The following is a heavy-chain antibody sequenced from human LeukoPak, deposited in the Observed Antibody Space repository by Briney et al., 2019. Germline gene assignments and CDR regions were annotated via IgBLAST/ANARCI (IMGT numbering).Heavy chain of an antibody. CDR2: IYYSGST. CDR1: CGSISIYY. Sequence: SEPLSLTCTVSCGSISIYYGIWIRQPPGKGLEWIGYIYYSGSTNYNPSLKSRVTISVDTSKNHFSLKLSSVTAADTAVYYCARGDFWSGYFDYWGRGTLVTVSS. V-gene: IGHV4-59*01. D-gene: IGHD3-3*01. J-gene: IGHJ4*02. CDR3: ARGDFWSGYFDY.